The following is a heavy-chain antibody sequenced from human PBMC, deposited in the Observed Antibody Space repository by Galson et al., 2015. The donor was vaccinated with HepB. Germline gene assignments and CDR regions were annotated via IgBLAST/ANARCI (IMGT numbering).Heavy chain of an antibody. CDR2: INPNSGGT. V-gene: IGHV1-2*04. CDR3: ALRYYYDSSGPSRPQAAFDI. D-gene: IGHD3-22*01. Sequence: SVKVSCKASGYTFTGYYMHWVRQAPGQGLEWMGWINPNSGGTNYAQKFQGWVTMTRDTSISTAYMELSRLRSDDTAVYYCALRYYYDSSGPSRPQAAFDIWGQGTMVTVSP. J-gene: IGHJ3*02. CDR1: GYTFTGYY.